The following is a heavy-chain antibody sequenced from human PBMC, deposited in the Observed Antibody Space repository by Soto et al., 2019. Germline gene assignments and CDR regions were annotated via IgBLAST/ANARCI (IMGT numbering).Heavy chain of an antibody. Sequence: ASVKVSCKASGYTFTSYDINWVRQATGQGLEWMGWMNPNSGNTGYAQKFQGRVTMTRNTSISTAYMELRSLRSDDTAVYYCARVSADYDILLFDYWAQRTLVTVSS. CDR3: ARVSADYDILLFDY. CDR2: MNPNSGNT. D-gene: IGHD3-9*01. V-gene: IGHV1-8*01. CDR1: GYTFTSYD. J-gene: IGHJ4*02.